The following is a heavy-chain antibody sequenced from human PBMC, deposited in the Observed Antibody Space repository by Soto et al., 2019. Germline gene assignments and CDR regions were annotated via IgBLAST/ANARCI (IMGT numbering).Heavy chain of an antibody. CDR1: GFTFSQAW. Sequence: EVQLVESGGGLVKPGGSLRLSCAASGFTFSQAWMTWVRQAPGKGLEWIGRIKSKADGGTIDYAAPVKGRFSISRDDSENSLYLQMNSLKTEDTAVYSCTAAYSYISSLYFDRWGQGALVTVSS. J-gene: IGHJ4*02. D-gene: IGHD6-19*01. CDR2: IKSKADGGTI. V-gene: IGHV3-15*01. CDR3: TAAYSYISSLYFDR.